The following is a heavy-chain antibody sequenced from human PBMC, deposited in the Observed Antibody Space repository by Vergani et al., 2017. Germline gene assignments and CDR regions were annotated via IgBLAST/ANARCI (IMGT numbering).Heavy chain of an antibody. Sequence: QLQLQESGPGLVKPSETLSLTCTVSGGSISSSSYYWGWIRQPPGKGLEWIGSIYYSGSTYYNPSLKSRVTISVDTSKNQFSLKLSSVTAADTAVYYCARDGDYVLRNWFDPWGQGTLVIVSS. J-gene: IGHJ5*02. CDR1: GGSISSSSYY. CDR2: IYYSGST. CDR3: ARDGDYVLRNWFDP. V-gene: IGHV4-39*07. D-gene: IGHD4-17*01.